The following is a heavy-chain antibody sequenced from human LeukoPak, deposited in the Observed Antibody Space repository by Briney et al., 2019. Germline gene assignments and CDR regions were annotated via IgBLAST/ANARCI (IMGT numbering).Heavy chain of an antibody. CDR1: GFTFSSYS. V-gene: IGHV3-21*01. Sequence: KPGGSLRLSCAASGFTFSSYSMNWVRQAPGKGLEWVSSISSSSSYVYYADSVKGRFTISRDNAKNSLYLQMNSLRAEDTAVYYCAREPSDSSGYYDYWGQGTLVTVSS. D-gene: IGHD3-22*01. CDR2: ISSSSSYV. J-gene: IGHJ4*02. CDR3: AREPSDSSGYYDY.